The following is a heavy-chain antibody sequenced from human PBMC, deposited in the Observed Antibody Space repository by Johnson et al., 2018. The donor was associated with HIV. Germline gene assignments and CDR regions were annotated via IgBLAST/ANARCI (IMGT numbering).Heavy chain of an antibody. CDR1: GFTFSNYP. V-gene: IGHV3-66*01. J-gene: IGHJ3*02. CDR3: ARTRLGAFDI. CDR2: IYSGGST. Sequence: VQLVESGGGVVRPGRSLRLSCAASGFTFSNYPMHWVRQAPGKGLEWVSVIYSGGSTYYADSVKGRFTISRDNSGNTLYLQMDSLRVEDTAVYYCARTRLGAFDIWGQGTMVTVSS. D-gene: IGHD6-6*01.